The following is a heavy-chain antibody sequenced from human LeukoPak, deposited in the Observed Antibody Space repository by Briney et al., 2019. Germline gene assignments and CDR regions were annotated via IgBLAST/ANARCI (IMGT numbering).Heavy chain of an antibody. CDR3: ARGLGDYYDSSGLYY. Sequence: SETLSFTCTVSGGSISSSSYYWGWIRQPPGKGLEWIGSIYYSGSTYYNPSLKSRVTISVDTSKNQFSLKLSSVTAADTAVYYCARGLGDYYDSSGLYYWGQGTLVTVSS. V-gene: IGHV4-39*01. J-gene: IGHJ4*02. D-gene: IGHD3-22*01. CDR2: IYYSGST. CDR1: GGSISSSSYY.